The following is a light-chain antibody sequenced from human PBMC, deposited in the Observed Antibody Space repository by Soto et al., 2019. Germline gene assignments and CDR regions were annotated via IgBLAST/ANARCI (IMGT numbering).Light chain of an antibody. J-gene: IGLJ2*01. CDR2: GNT. CDR3: QSYDSGLSGVV. V-gene: IGLV1-40*01. CDR1: KSNIGADYD. Sequence: QSVLAQPPSVSGAPGQRVTISCTGSKSNIGADYDVHWYQQFPGAAPKLLIYGNTNRPSGVPDRFSGSKSRISASLAITGLQAEDEADYFCQSYDSGLSGVVFGGGTKLTVL.